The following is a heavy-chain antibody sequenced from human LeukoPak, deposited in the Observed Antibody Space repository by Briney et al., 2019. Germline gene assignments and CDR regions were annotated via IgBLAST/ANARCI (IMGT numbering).Heavy chain of an antibody. V-gene: IGHV3-53*04. CDR1: GFTVSSNC. D-gene: IGHD6-19*01. Sequence: GGSLRLSGAASGFTVSSNCMSWVRQAPGKGLECVSVLYSGGSTYSADSVKDRFTISRHNSKNTLYLQMNSLRPEDTAVYYCARGAVASGTSFFDYWGQGTLVTVSS. CDR2: LYSGGST. J-gene: IGHJ4*02. CDR3: ARGAVASGTSFFDY.